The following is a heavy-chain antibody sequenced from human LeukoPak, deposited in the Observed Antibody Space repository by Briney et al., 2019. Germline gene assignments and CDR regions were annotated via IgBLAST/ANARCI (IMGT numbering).Heavy chain of an antibody. CDR3: ARGGNIAARPQSWYYYMDV. Sequence: GGSLRLSCAASGFTFSSYGMHWVRQAPGKGLEWVAVIWFDERYKYYADSVKGRFTISRDNSKNTLYLQMNSLRAEDTAVYYCARGGNIAARPQSWYYYMDVWGKGTTVTVSS. V-gene: IGHV3-33*01. J-gene: IGHJ6*03. CDR1: GFTFSSYG. CDR2: IWFDERYK. D-gene: IGHD6-6*01.